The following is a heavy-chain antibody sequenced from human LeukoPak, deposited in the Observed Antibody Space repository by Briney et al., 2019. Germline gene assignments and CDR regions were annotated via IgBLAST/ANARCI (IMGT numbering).Heavy chain of an antibody. D-gene: IGHD1-26*01. CDR1: GGSISSGGYS. J-gene: IGHJ4*02. CDR2: IYHSGST. CDR3: ARGVGGSEGRFDY. Sequence: SETLSLTCAVSGGSISSGGYSWRWLRQPPGKGLEWIGYIYHSGSTYYNPSLKSRVTISVDRSKNQFSLKLSSVTAADTAVYYCARGVGGSEGRFDYWGQGTLVTVSS. V-gene: IGHV4-30-2*01.